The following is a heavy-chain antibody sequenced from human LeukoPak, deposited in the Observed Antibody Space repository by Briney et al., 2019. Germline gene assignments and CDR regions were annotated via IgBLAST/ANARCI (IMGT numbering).Heavy chain of an antibody. CDR3: ARQIYSSSFVDY. J-gene: IGHJ4*02. Sequence: SETLSLNCTVSGGSISSSSYYWGWIRQPPGKGLEWIGSIYYSGSTYYNPSLKSRVTISVDTSKNQFSLKLSSVTAADTAVYYCARQIYSSSFVDYWGQGTLVTVSS. D-gene: IGHD6-6*01. CDR2: IYYSGST. CDR1: GGSISSSSYY. V-gene: IGHV4-39*01.